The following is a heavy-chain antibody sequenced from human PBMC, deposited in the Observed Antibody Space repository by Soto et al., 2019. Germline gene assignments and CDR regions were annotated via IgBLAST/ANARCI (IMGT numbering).Heavy chain of an antibody. D-gene: IGHD3-3*01. Sequence: SETLSLTCTVSGGSVSSGSYYWSWIRQPPGKGLEWIGYIYYSGSTNYNPSLKSRVTISVDTSKNQFSLKLSSVTAADTAVYYCASTRGEDVLRFLEWLPAQFDYWGQGTLVTVSS. CDR3: ASTRGEDVLRFLEWLPAQFDY. CDR2: IYYSGST. J-gene: IGHJ4*02. V-gene: IGHV4-61*01. CDR1: GGSVSSGSYY.